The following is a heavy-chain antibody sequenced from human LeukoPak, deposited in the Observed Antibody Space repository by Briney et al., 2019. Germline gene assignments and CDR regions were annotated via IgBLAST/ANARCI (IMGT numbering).Heavy chain of an antibody. J-gene: IGHJ6*03. V-gene: IGHV1-69*06. CDR1: GGTFSSYA. CDR2: IIPIFGAA. D-gene: IGHD1-14*01. CDR3: ASYGITNHYMDV. Sequence: ASVKVSCKASGGTFSSYAISWVRQAPGQGLEWMGGIIPIFGAANYAQKFQGRVTITADKSTSTAYMELSSLRSEDTAVYYCASYGITNHYMDVWGKGTTVTVSS.